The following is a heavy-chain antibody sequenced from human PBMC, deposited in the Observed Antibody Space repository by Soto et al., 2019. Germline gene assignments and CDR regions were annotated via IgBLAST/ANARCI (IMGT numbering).Heavy chain of an antibody. Sequence: EVQLVESGGGLVQPGGSLRLSCAASGFTFSDHHMDWVRQAPGKGLEWVGRIRDKADSYTTEYAASVKGRFTISRDDSRNSMYLQMNSLKPEDTAGYYCAAIRGVVGYWGQGTLVTVSS. V-gene: IGHV3-72*01. CDR1: GFTFSDHH. J-gene: IGHJ4*02. D-gene: IGHD3-10*01. CDR3: AAIRGVVGY. CDR2: IRDKADSYTT.